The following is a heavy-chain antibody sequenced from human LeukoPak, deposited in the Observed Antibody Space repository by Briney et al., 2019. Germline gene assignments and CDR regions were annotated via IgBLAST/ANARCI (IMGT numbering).Heavy chain of an antibody. V-gene: IGHV4-39*01. Sequence: SETLSLTCTVSGGSISSYYWGWIRQPPGKGLEWIGSIYYSGSTYYNPSLKSRVTISVDTSKNQFSLKLSSVTAADTAVYYCARSYCSSTSCRRFDYWGQGTLVTVSS. CDR1: GGSISSYY. CDR3: ARSYCSSTSCRRFDY. CDR2: IYYSGST. D-gene: IGHD2-2*01. J-gene: IGHJ4*02.